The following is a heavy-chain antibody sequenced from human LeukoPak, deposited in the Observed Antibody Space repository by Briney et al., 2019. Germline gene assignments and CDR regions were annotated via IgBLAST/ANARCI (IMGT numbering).Heavy chain of an antibody. CDR3: ARDPLTGDIDF. J-gene: IGHJ4*02. CDR2: ISYDGPNK. Sequence: GGSLRLSCAASGFTFNSYGMHWVRQAPGKGLEWVAVISYDGPNKYYADSVKGRFTISRDDSKSTLYLQMNSLRAEDTAVYYCARDPLTGDIDFWGQGTLVTVSS. CDR1: GFTFNSYG. V-gene: IGHV3-30*03. D-gene: IGHD1-14*01.